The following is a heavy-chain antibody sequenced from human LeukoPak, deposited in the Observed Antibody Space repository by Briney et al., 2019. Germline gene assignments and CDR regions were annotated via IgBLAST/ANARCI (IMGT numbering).Heavy chain of an antibody. J-gene: IGHJ4*02. D-gene: IGHD1-26*01. CDR3: AVASGSYKHFDY. Sequence: PGGSLRLSCAASGFTFSSYSTNWVRQAPGKGLEWVSSISSSSSYIYYADSVKGRFTISRDNAKNSLYLQMNSLRAEDTAVYYCAVASGSYKHFDYWGQGTLVTVSS. CDR2: ISSSSSYI. V-gene: IGHV3-21*01. CDR1: GFTFSSYS.